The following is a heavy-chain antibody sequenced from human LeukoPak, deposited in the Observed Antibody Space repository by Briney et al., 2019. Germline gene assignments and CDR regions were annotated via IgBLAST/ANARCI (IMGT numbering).Heavy chain of an antibody. CDR1: GFTFSSYT. CDR3: AKDPPDCSSTSCYVDPPGTDY. Sequence: GGSMRLSCAASGFTFSSYTMSWVRQAPGKGLEWVSAISGSDGSTYYADSVKGRFTISRDNSKNTLYLQMNSLRAEDTAVYYCAKDPPDCSSTSCYVDPPGTDYWGQGTLVTVSS. CDR2: ISGSDGST. V-gene: IGHV3-23*01. J-gene: IGHJ4*02. D-gene: IGHD2-2*01.